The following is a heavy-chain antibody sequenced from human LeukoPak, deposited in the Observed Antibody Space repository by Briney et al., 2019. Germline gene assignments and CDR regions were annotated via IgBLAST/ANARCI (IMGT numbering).Heavy chain of an antibody. J-gene: IGHJ4*02. V-gene: IGHV3-23*01. D-gene: IGHD3-10*01. Sequence: GGSLRLSCAASGFTLSNYDMSWVRQAPGRGLEWVSGMRGSGSGDSTYFADSVKGRFTISRDNSKNTSYLRMNRLRAEDTAVYYCAKAGGSVSYFDSWGQGALVTVSS. CDR3: AKAGGSVSYFDS. CDR2: MRGSGSGDST. CDR1: GFTLSNYD.